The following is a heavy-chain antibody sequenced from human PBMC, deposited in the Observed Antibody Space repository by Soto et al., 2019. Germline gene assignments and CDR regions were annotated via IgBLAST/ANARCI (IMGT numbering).Heavy chain of an antibody. D-gene: IGHD2-21*02. CDR1: GYIFTSYA. J-gene: IGHJ4*02. CDR2: INTGNGNT. Sequence: QVQLVQSGAEMKKPGASVKVSCKASGYIFTSYAINWVRQAPGQSREWMGWINTGNGNTKYSQNFQGRVTITMDTSASTAYMELSSLRSEDTAVYYCARWALCGGDCQFDHWGQGTLVTVSS. CDR3: ARWALCGGDCQFDH. V-gene: IGHV1-3*04.